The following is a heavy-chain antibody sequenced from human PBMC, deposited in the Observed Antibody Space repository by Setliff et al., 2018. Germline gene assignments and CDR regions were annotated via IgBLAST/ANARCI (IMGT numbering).Heavy chain of an antibody. CDR3: ARGRGVDTAMVYFDY. Sequence: PGGSLRLSCAASEFIFRSYIVSWVRQPPEKGLEWVSSISSSSSYIYYADSVKGRFTISRDNAKNSLYLQMNSLRAEDTAVYYCARGRGVDTAMVYFDYWGQGTLVTSPQ. J-gene: IGHJ4*02. V-gene: IGHV3-21*01. D-gene: IGHD5-18*01. CDR1: EFIFRSYI. CDR2: ISSSSSYI.